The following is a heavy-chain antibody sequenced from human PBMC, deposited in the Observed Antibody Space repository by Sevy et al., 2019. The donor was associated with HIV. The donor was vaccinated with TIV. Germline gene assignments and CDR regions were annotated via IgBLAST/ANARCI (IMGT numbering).Heavy chain of an antibody. CDR3: VRGLQTHCDRTACPLDH. V-gene: IGHV3-13*01. CDR2: IGTLGDT. J-gene: IGHJ5*02. Sequence: GGSLRLSCAGYGFSFSGSDMHWVRQPTGKGLEWISSIGTLGDTFYADSVKGRFTISRDNAKGSLYLEMGSLRAGDTALYYCVRGLQTHCDRTACPLDHWGQGTLVTVSS. D-gene: IGHD2-21*01. CDR1: GFSFSGSD.